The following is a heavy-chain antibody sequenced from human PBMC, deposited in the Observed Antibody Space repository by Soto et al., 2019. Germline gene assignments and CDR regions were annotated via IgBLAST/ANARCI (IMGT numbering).Heavy chain of an antibody. CDR2: IYYSGST. CDR3: ARDRVDGDYVDY. CDR1: GGSISSGGYY. D-gene: IGHD4-17*01. J-gene: IGHJ4*02. V-gene: IGHV4-31*03. Sequence: SETLSLTCTVSGGSISSGGYYWSWIRQHPGKGLEWIGYIYYSGSTYYNPSLKSRVTISVDTSKNQFSLKLSSVTAADTAVYYCARDRVDGDYVDYWGQGTLVTVSS.